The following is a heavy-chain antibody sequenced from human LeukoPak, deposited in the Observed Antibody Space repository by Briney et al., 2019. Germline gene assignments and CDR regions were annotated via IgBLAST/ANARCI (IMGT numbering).Heavy chain of an antibody. CDR3: ARGRYNWNDPTFMDV. CDR1: GFTLSKYE. V-gene: IGHV3-48*03. CDR2: ISSSGTTR. Sequence: GGSLRLSCAASGFTLSKYEMYWDRQAPGKGLEWLSYISSSGTTRYYADSVKGRFTISRDNAKNSLYLQMNSLRAEDTALYYCARGRYNWNDPTFMDVWGQGTTVSVSS. D-gene: IGHD1-1*01. J-gene: IGHJ6*02.